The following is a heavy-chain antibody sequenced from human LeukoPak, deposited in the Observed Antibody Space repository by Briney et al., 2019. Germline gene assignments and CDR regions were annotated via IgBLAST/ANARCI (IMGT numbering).Heavy chain of an antibody. V-gene: IGHV3-23*01. CDR3: AKDGVGATSLDC. Sequence: GGSLRLSCAASRFTFDNYAMGWVRQAPGKGLEWVSGISASGGATYYADSVKGRFTISRDSSKNTLYLQMNSLRAEDTAVYYCAKDGVGATSLDCWGQGTLVTVSS. CDR1: RFTFDNYA. CDR2: ISASGGAT. D-gene: IGHD1-26*01. J-gene: IGHJ4*02.